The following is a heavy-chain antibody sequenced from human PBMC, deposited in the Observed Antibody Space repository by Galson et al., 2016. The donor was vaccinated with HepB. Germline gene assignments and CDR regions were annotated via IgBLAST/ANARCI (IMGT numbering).Heavy chain of an antibody. D-gene: IGHD2-2*01. CDR2: INPSGGST. CDR1: GYTFTSYY. V-gene: IGHV1-46*01. J-gene: IGHJ5*02. Sequence: SVKVSCKASGYTFTSYYMHWVRQAPGQGLEWMGIINPSGGSTSYAQKFQGRVTMTRDTSTSTVYMELSSLRSEDTAVYYCARDKAIVVVPAAMGFDPWGQGTLVTVSS. CDR3: ARDKAIVVVPAAMGFDP.